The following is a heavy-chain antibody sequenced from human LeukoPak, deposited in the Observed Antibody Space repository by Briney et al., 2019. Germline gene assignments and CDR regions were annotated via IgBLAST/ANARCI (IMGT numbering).Heavy chain of an antibody. D-gene: IGHD4-23*01. Sequence: GGSLRLSCAASGFPFSLYGMVWVRQAPGKGLEWVAYMSYHGVRTHYGDSVRGRFTISRDNSENTLRLQMDSLRPEDTAIYYCAKKFPGKDDHFDHWGQGTLVTVSS. CDR1: GFPFSLYG. V-gene: IGHV3-30*18. CDR3: AKKFPGKDDHFDH. CDR2: MSYHGVRT. J-gene: IGHJ4*02.